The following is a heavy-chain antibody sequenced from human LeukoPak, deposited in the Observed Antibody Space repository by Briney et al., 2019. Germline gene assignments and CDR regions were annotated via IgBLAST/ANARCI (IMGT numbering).Heavy chain of an antibody. D-gene: IGHD4-23*01. CDR1: GGSISSYY. V-gene: IGHV4-59*01. CDR2: IYYSGST. Sequence: ETLSLTCTVSGGSISSYYWSWIRQPPGKGLEWIGYIYYSGSTNYNPSLKSRVTISVDTSKNQFSLKLSSVTAADTAVYYCAREGGNSRYYYYYMDVWGKGTTVTVSS. CDR3: AREGGNSRYYYYYMDV. J-gene: IGHJ6*03.